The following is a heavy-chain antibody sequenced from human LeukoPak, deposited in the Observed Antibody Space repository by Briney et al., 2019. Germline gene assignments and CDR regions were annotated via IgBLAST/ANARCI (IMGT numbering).Heavy chain of an antibody. V-gene: IGHV3-11*05. CDR2: ISSGGDYT. Sequence: GGSLRLSCAASGFTVSDYYMSWVRQAPGKGLEWVSAISSGGDYTNSADSVKGRFTISRDNSKNTLYLQMNSLRAEDTAVYYCAKDRASGSGSYSYRGFDHWGQGTLVTVSS. J-gene: IGHJ5*02. CDR3: AKDRASGSGSYSYRGFDH. CDR1: GFTVSDYY. D-gene: IGHD6-19*01.